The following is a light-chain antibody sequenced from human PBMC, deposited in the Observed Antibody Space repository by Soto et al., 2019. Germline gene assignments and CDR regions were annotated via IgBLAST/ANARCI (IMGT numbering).Light chain of an antibody. J-gene: IGKJ3*01. V-gene: IGKV1-39*01. CDR3: QQSYSTPFT. Sequence: DIQMTQSPSSLFESVGDRVTITCRASQSFSSYLIWFQQKQGKAPKLLIYAASSLQSGVPSRFSGSGSGTDFTLTISSLQPEDFATYYCQQSYSTPFTFGPGTKVDIK. CDR1: QSFSSY. CDR2: AAS.